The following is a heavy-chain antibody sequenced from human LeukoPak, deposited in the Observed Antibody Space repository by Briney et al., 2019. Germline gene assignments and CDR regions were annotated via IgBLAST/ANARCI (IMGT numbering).Heavy chain of an antibody. CDR3: ARQTAAPDY. D-gene: IGHD2-2*01. Sequence: GGSLRLSCAASGFTFSSYEMNWVRQAPGKGLEWVANIKQDGSEKYYVDSVKGRFTISRDNAKNSLYLQMNSLRAEDTSVYYCARQTAAPDYWGQGTLVTVSS. CDR1: GFTFSSYE. CDR2: IKQDGSEK. V-gene: IGHV3-7*01. J-gene: IGHJ4*02.